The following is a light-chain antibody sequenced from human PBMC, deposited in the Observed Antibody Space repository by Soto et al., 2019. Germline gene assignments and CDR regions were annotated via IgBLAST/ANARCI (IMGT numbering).Light chain of an antibody. CDR1: QSVGSK. J-gene: IGKJ4*01. Sequence: EIVMTQSPDTLSVSPGERATLFCRASQSVGSKLAWYQQKPGQAPRLLIYDASTRGTGIPASFSGSGSGTEFTLTVSSLQSEDFAVYYCQQYDSWPLTFGGGAKVEIK. CDR3: QQYDSWPLT. CDR2: DAS. V-gene: IGKV3-15*01.